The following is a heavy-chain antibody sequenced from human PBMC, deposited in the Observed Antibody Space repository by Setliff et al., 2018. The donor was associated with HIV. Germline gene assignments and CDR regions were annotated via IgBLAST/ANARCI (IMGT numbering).Heavy chain of an antibody. Sequence: ASVKVSCKASATFTNVDIHWLRRATGQGLEWMGWMNPNSGVSGYGQKFQGRITMTRDTSISTAYMELSSLTSEDSAVYYCARGKGVGGVIITGGLDVWGKGTTVTVSS. CDR3: ARGKGVGGVIITGGLDV. CDR1: ATFTNVD. CDR2: MNPNSGVS. D-gene: IGHD3-10*01. V-gene: IGHV1-8*01. J-gene: IGHJ6*04.